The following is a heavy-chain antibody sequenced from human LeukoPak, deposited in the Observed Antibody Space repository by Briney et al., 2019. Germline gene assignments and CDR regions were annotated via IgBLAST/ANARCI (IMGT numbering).Heavy chain of an antibody. CDR3: AKRGGHYYYSSDYMDV. D-gene: IGHD3-16*01. Sequence: GGSLRLSCAASGFTFSTYAMSWVRRAPGKGLEWVSAISGNGGTTYNADSVKGRFTISRDNSRNTLYLQMDSLRAEDTAVYYCAKRGGHYYYSSDYMDVWGKGTTVTVSS. J-gene: IGHJ6*03. CDR1: GFTFSTYA. V-gene: IGHV3-23*01. CDR2: ISGNGGTT.